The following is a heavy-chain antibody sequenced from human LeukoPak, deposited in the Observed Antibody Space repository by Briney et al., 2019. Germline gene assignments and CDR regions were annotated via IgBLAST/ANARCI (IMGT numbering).Heavy chain of an antibody. V-gene: IGHV3-33*01. CDR1: GFTFSSYG. D-gene: IGHD3-22*01. Sequence: GGSLRLSCAASGFTFSSYGMHWVRQAPGKGLEWVAVIWYDGSNKYYADTVKVRFTISRDNSKNTLYLQMNSLRAEDTAVYYCARGGPDSSGYYYYFDYWGQGTLVTVSS. J-gene: IGHJ4*02. CDR2: IWYDGSNK. CDR3: ARGGPDSSGYYYYFDY.